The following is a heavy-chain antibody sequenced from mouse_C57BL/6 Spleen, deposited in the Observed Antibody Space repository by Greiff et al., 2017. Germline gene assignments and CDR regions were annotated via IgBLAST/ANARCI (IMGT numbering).Heavy chain of an antibody. J-gene: IGHJ3*01. Sequence: EVKLMESGGDLVKPGGSLKLSCAASGFTFSSYGMSWVRQTPDKRLEWVATISSGGSYTYYPDSVKGRFTISRDNAKNTLYLQMSSLKSEDTAMYYCARLAGDEGAWFAYWGQGTLVTVSA. CDR2: ISSGGSYT. D-gene: IGHD3-3*01. CDR1: GFTFSSYG. CDR3: ARLAGDEGAWFAY. V-gene: IGHV5-6*01.